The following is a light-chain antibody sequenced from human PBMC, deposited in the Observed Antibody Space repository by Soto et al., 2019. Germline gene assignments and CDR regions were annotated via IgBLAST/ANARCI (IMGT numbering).Light chain of an antibody. CDR2: HTS. V-gene: IGKV3-11*01. Sequence: ELVLTQSAATLTSSPGERATLSCRASQTVNSRLGWYQHKPGQAPRLLIYHTSNMATGIPARFSGSGSGTDFTLTISSLEPEDFAVYYCHQSQSWPRTFGRGTKVDIK. J-gene: IGKJ1*01. CDR1: QTVNSR. CDR3: HQSQSWPRT.